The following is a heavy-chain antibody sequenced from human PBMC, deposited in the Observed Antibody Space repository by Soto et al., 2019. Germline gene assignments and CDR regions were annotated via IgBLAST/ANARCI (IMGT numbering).Heavy chain of an antibody. D-gene: IGHD1-26*01. J-gene: IGHJ4*02. CDR1: GGSISSGGDY. CDR2: MYYTETS. Sequence: QVQLQESGPGLVQPSQTLSLTCTVSGGSISSGGDYWSWIRQHPGKGLEWIGYMYYTETSYYSPSLRSRVTISLDTSKNQFSLKLTSVTAADTAVYYCASGVVGTTTYFDYWGQGTLVTVSS. CDR3: ASGVVGTTTYFDY. V-gene: IGHV4-31*03.